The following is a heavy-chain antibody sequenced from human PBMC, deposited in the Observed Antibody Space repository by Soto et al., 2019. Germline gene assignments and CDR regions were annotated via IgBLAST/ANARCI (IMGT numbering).Heavy chain of an antibody. V-gene: IGHV3-48*02. CDR1: GFTLSAYS. CDR2: ISSNGNAQ. D-gene: IGHD5-18*01. Sequence: EVQLVESGGGLVQPGGSLRLSCAASGFTLSAYSMNWVRQAPGKGLEWVSYISSNGNAQYYVDSVKGRFTISRDNAKNSLFLHMNSLRDEDTAVYYCARGIQLWVGRGFDYWGQGTLVTGSS. J-gene: IGHJ4*02. CDR3: ARGIQLWVGRGFDY.